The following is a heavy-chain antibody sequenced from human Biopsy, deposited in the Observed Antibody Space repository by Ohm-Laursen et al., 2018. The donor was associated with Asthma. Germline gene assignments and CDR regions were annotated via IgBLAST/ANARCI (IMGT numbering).Heavy chain of an antibody. D-gene: IGHD5-12*01. J-gene: IGHJ4*02. V-gene: IGHV4-39*01. Sequence: PGTLSLTCSVSGASIRGSGSYWAWIRQAPGKGPEWIGTTHYSGSTFYKPSLRSRVTMSLDTSTNHFSLRLRSVTATDTAVYYCASPVNRAFGGYEWAAVFDYWGQGILVTVSS. CDR3: ASPVNRAFGGYEWAAVFDY. CDR2: THYSGST. CDR1: GASIRGSGSY.